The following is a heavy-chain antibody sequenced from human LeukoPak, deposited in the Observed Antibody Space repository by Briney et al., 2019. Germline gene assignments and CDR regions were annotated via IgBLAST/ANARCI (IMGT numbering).Heavy chain of an antibody. Sequence: WESLRLSCAASGFTFSSYSMTWVRQAPGKGLEWVSHISGGSSSVYNADSVKGRFTISRDNAKNSLYLQMNSLRDEDTAVYYCARKYGGYADYWGQGTLVTVS. CDR3: ARKYGGYADY. CDR1: GFTFSSYS. V-gene: IGHV3-48*02. J-gene: IGHJ4*02. CDR2: ISGGSSSV. D-gene: IGHD5-12*01.